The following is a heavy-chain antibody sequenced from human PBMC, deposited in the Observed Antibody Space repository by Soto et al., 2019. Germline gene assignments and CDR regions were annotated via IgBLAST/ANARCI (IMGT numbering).Heavy chain of an antibody. CDR3: AKGSDFYDMDV. CDR2: ISYSGST. Sequence: SETLSLTCSVSGASIRSYYWSWIRQPPGKGLEWIGYISYSGSTNYSPSLKSRVTISRDTSKNQFSLKLNSVTSADTAVYYCAKGSDFYDMDVWGKGTTVTVSS. V-gene: IGHV4-59*01. J-gene: IGHJ6*03. D-gene: IGHD3-3*01. CDR1: GASIRSYY.